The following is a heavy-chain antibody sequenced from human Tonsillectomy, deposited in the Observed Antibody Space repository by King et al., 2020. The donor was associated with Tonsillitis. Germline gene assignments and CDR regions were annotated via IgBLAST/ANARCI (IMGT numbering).Heavy chain of an antibody. Sequence: VQLVESGGGLIQPGGSLRLSCAASGFTVISNYMSWVRQAPGKGLEWVSVIYSGGSTYYADSVKGRFTISRDNSKNTLYLQMNSLRAEDTAVYYCARDRGGDGMLGAFDIWGQGTMVTVSS. CDR2: IYSGGST. D-gene: IGHD3-10*02. CDR3: ARDRGGDGMLGAFDI. J-gene: IGHJ3*02. CDR1: GFTVISNY. V-gene: IGHV3-53*01.